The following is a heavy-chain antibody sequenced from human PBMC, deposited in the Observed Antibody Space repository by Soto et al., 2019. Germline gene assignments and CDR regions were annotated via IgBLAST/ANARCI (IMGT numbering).Heavy chain of an antibody. Sequence: XVCLRLSCSACGFSFRSYSMHWVRQATGKGLEWVEVISYDGSNKYYGDYVKGRFTISRDNSQNTLYVQMNSLRAEDTAVSYCEGGPTNWFDPCGQGTLVTVSS. D-gene: IGHD3-16*01. CDR3: EGGPTNWFDP. CDR2: ISYDGSNK. V-gene: IGHV3-30-3*01. J-gene: IGHJ5*02. CDR1: GFSFRSYS.